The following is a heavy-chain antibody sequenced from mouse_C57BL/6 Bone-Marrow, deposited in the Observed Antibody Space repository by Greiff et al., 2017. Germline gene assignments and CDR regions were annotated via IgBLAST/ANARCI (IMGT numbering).Heavy chain of an antibody. CDR1: GISITTGYYR. CDR2: IYYSGTI. D-gene: IGHD1-1*01. J-gene: IGHJ1*03. Sequence: EVQLQQSGPGLVKPSQTVFLTCTVTGISITTGYYRWSWIRPFPGNKLEWKGYIYYSGTITNSPSLTSRTTITRDTPKNQFFLEMNSLTADGTATYYCARSPSYYGRRLWSFDVWGTGTTVTVSA. CDR3: ARSPSYYGRRLWSFDV. V-gene: IGHV3-5*01.